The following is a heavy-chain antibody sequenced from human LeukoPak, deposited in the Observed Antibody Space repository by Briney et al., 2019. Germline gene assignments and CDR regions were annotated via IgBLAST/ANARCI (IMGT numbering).Heavy chain of an antibody. J-gene: IGHJ4*02. D-gene: IGHD3-22*01. V-gene: IGHV3-11*04. CDR2: ISSSGSTI. CDR1: GFTFSDYY. Sequence: PGGSLRLSCAASGFTFSDYYMSWIRQAPGKGLEWVSYISSSGSTIYYADSVKGRFTISRDYSLFLQMNSLRAEDTAVYYCARELVDTSGHYYLDYWGQGTLVTVSS. CDR3: ARELVDTSGHYYLDY.